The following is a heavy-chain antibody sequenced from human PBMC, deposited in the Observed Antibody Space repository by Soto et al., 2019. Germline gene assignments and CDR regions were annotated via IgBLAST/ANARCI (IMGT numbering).Heavy chain of an antibody. V-gene: IGHV3-21*01. D-gene: IGHD2-2*01. CDR1: GFRFNTYS. J-gene: IGHJ4*02. Sequence: VGSLRLSCAASGFRFNTYSMNWVRQAPGKGLEWVSSISASGSFIYYADSVKGRFTISRDSAKNSLYLQMDSLRAEDTAVYYCARLNSIVPASDFDYWGQGTLVTVSS. CDR3: ARLNSIVPASDFDY. CDR2: ISASGSFI.